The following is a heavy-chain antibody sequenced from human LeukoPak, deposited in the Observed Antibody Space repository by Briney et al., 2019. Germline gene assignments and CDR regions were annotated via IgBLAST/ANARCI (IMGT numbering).Heavy chain of an antibody. Sequence: ASVKVSCKASGYTFTSYHMHWVRQAPGQGLEWMGRINPNSGGTNYAQKFQGRVTMTRDTSISTAYMELSSLRSDDTAVYYCARDLYCSGGSCYFDYWGQGTLVTVSS. CDR2: INPNSGGT. CDR1: GYTFTSYH. J-gene: IGHJ4*02. CDR3: ARDLYCSGGSCYFDY. D-gene: IGHD2-15*01. V-gene: IGHV1-2*06.